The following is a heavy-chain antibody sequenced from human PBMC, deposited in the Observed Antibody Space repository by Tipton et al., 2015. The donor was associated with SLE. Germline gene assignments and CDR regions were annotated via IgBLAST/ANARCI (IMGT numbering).Heavy chain of an antibody. CDR1: GYTFTSYG. Sequence: QLVQSGAEVKKPGASVKVSCKASGYTFTSYGISWVRQAPGQGLEWMGWISAYNGNTNYAQKLQGRVTITRDRSMSTAYMELSSPRSEDTAMYYCARSGLWFGEPDAFDIWGQGTMVTVSS. V-gene: IGHV1-18*04. CDR3: ARSGLWFGEPDAFDI. J-gene: IGHJ3*02. CDR2: ISAYNGNT. D-gene: IGHD3-10*01.